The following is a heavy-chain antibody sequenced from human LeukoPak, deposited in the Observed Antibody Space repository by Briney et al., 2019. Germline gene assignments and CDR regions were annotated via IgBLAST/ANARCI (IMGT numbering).Heavy chain of an antibody. CDR3: ARDLERCSGGSCYPRDVDDY. CDR2: ISSSSSYI. D-gene: IGHD2-15*01. V-gene: IGHV3-21*01. J-gene: IGHJ4*02. CDR1: GFTFSSYS. Sequence: GGSLRLSCAASGFTFSSYSMNWVRQAPGKGLEWVSSISSSSSYIYYADSVKGRFTISRDNAKNSLYLQMNSLRAEDTAVYYCARDLERCSGGSCYPRDVDDYWGQGTLVTVSS.